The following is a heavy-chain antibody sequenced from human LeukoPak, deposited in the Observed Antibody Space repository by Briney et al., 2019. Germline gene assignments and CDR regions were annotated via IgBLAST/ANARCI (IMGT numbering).Heavy chain of an antibody. D-gene: IGHD5-18*01. J-gene: IGHJ2*01. CDR1: GGSFSGYY. CDR2: INHSGST. Sequence: SETLSLTCAVYGGSFSGYYWSWIRQPPGKGLEWIGEINHSGSTNYNPSLKSRVTISVDTSKNQFSLKLSSVTAADTAVYYCATGYSYGYRYFDLWGRGALVTVSS. CDR3: ATGYSYGYRYFDL. V-gene: IGHV4-34*01.